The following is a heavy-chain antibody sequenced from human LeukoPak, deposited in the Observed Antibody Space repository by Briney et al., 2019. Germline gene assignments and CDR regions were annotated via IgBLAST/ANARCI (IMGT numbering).Heavy chain of an antibody. CDR1: GYTFTSYD. CDR3: ARGYCSSTSCYDDY. J-gene: IGHJ4*02. D-gene: IGHD2-2*01. CDR2: MNPNSGNT. Sequence: GASVKVSCKASGYTFTSYDINWVRQATGQGLEWMGWMNPNSGNTGYAQKFQGRVTITTDESTSTAYMELSSLRSEDTAVYYCARGYCSSTSCYDDYWGQGTLVTVSS. V-gene: IGHV1-8*01.